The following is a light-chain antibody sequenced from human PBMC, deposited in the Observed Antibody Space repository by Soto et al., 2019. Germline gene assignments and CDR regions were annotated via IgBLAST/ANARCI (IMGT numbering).Light chain of an antibody. V-gene: IGKV1D-12*01. Sequence: DIQMTASPSSVSASVVDRVTITFRASHDSIIWLAWYQKTPGKAPKLLIYAASSLQSGVPSRFSGSGSGTDFSLTIRSLQPEDFGTYYCQQYTSYSWKSGHATKGDIK. CDR1: HDSIIW. J-gene: IGKJ1*01. CDR3: QQYTSYSWK. CDR2: AAS.